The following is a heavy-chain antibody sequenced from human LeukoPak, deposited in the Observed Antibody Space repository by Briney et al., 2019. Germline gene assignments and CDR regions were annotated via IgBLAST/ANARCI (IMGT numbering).Heavy chain of an antibody. Sequence: GGSLRLSCAASGFTFSNYAMSWVRQAPGKGLEWVSAISGSGISTYYADSVKGRFTISRDNSNNTLYLQMNSLRVEDTAVYYCARDTGSSKYYYDKSGYIDYWGQGTLVTVSS. D-gene: IGHD3-22*01. J-gene: IGHJ4*02. V-gene: IGHV3-23*01. CDR3: ARDTGSSKYYYDKSGYIDY. CDR1: GFTFSNYA. CDR2: ISGSGIST.